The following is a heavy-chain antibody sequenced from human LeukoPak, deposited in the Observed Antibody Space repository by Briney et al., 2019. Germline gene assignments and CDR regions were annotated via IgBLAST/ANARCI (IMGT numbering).Heavy chain of an antibody. J-gene: IGHJ6*02. V-gene: IGHV1-2*02. D-gene: IGHD5-24*01. CDR3: ARAGWRTSYYGMDV. Sequence: ASVKVSCNASVYTFTGYYMHWVRQAPGQGREWMRWINPNSGGTNYAQKFQGRVTMTRDTSISTAYMELSRLRSDDTAVYYCARAGWRTSYYGMDVWGQGTTVTVSS. CDR2: INPNSGGT. CDR1: VYTFTGYY.